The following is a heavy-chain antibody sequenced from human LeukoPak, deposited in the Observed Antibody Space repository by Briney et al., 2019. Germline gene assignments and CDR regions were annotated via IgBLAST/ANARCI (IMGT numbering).Heavy chain of an antibody. Sequence: QSGGSLRLSCAASGFTFSSYWMSWVRQAPGKGLEWVAVISYDGSNKYYADSVEGRFTISRDNSKNTLYLQMNSLRAEDTAVYYCARGEWLQLRRETPDDYWGQGTLVTVSS. CDR2: ISYDGSNK. J-gene: IGHJ4*02. V-gene: IGHV3-30-3*01. D-gene: IGHD5-24*01. CDR3: ARGEWLQLRRETPDDY. CDR1: GFTFSSYW.